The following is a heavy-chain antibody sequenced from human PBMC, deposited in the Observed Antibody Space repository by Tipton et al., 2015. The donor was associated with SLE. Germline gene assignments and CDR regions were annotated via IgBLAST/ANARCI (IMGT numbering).Heavy chain of an antibody. Sequence: TLSLTCTVSGGSISSRRYYWGWIRQPPGKGLDWIGPIYYSGTTYYNPSLKSRVTISVDTSKIQVSLKLSSVTAADTAVYYCAIGGDSGYDLWGQGTTVIVSS. J-gene: IGHJ6*02. CDR2: IYYSGTT. D-gene: IGHD5-12*01. CDR3: AIGGDSGYDL. CDR1: GGSISSRRYY. V-gene: IGHV4-39*07.